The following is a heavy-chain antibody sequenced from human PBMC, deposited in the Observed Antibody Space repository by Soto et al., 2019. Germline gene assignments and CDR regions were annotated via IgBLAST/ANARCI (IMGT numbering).Heavy chain of an antibody. CDR3: AVAVAGPTAIGY. CDR1: GFTFSSYW. CDR2: INSDGSSK. V-gene: IGHV3-74*01. Sequence: EVQLVESGGGLVRAASGFTFSSYWMHWVRQAPGKGLVWVSRINSDGSSKSYADPATRRSTTSRDNAKNTLYLQMNSLRAEDTAVYYCAVAVAGPTAIGYWGQGTLVTVSS. D-gene: IGHD6-19*01. J-gene: IGHJ4*02.